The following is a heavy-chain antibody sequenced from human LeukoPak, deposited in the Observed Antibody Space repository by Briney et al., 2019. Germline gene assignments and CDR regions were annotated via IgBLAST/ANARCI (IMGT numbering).Heavy chain of an antibody. CDR1: GFTFSSYA. Sequence: GGSLRLSCAASGFTFSSYAMTWVRQAPGKGLEWVSSVSGSGGGTYYADSVKGRFTISRDNPKNTLYLQMNSLRGEDTAVYYCARVGDEVAEDDYWGQGTLVTVSS. D-gene: IGHD1-26*01. J-gene: IGHJ4*02. CDR3: ARVGDEVAEDDY. V-gene: IGHV3-23*01. CDR2: VSGSGGGT.